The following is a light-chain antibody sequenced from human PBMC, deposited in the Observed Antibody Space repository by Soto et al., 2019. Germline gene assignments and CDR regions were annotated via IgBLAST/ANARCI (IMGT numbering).Light chain of an antibody. CDR3: QQYYNTPPT. V-gene: IGKV4-1*01. CDR2: WAS. CDR1: QSVLYSSNNKNY. J-gene: IGKJ3*01. Sequence: DIVMTQSPDSLAVSLGERATINCESSQSVLYSSNNKNYLAWYQQKPGQPPKLLIYWASTREYGVPDRFSGGGSGTDFTLTISSLQAEDVAVYYGQQYYNTPPTFGPGTKVDLK.